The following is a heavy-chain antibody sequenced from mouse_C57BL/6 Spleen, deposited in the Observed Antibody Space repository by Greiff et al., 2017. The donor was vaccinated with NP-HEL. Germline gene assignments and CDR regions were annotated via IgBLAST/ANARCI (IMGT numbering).Heavy chain of an antibody. J-gene: IGHJ4*01. CDR3: ARRGSSDAMDY. CDR2: IDPSDSET. CDR1: GYTFTSYW. Sequence: VKLQQPGAELVRPGSSVKLSCKASGYTFTSYWMHWVKQRPIQGLEWIGNIDPSDSETHYNQKFKDKATLTVDKSSSTAYMQLSSLTSEDSAVYYCARRGSSDAMDYWGQGTSVTVSS. D-gene: IGHD3-2*02. V-gene: IGHV1-52*01.